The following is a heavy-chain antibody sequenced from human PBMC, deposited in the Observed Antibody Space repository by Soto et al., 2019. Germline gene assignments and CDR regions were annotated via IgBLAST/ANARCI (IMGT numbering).Heavy chain of an antibody. CDR1: GYTFTSYY. CDR3: ARGVGYYGDFDY. D-gene: IGHD4-17*01. Sequence: ASVKVSCKASGYTFTSYYMHWVRQATGQGLEWMGWMNPNSGNTGYAQKFQGRVTMTRNTSISTAYMELSSLRSEDTAVYYCARGVGYYGDFDYWGQGTLVTVSS. CDR2: MNPNSGNT. V-gene: IGHV1-8*02. J-gene: IGHJ4*02.